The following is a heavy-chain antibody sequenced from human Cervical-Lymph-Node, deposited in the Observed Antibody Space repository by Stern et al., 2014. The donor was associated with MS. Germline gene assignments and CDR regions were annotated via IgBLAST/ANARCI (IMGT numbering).Heavy chain of an antibody. CDR2: IYSSGST. J-gene: IGHJ6*02. D-gene: IGHD3/OR15-3a*01. CDR1: GGSITNYY. V-gene: IGHV4-59*12. CDR3: ARVKVDSGMDV. Sequence: QVQLQESGPGLVKPSETLSLTCTVSGGSITNYYWSWIRQHPGKGLEWIGYIYSSGSTYYNPSLKSRVTISIHTSKNQFSLKLSSVTAADTAMYYCARVKVDSGMDVWGQGTTVTVSS.